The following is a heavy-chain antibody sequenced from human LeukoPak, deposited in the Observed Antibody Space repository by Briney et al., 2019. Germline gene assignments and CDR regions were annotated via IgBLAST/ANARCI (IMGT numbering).Heavy chain of an antibody. J-gene: IGHJ4*02. D-gene: IGHD6-19*01. CDR2: IYYSGST. Sequence: PSETLSLTCTVSGGSISSYSWSWIREPPGKGLEWFGDIYYSGSTNYNPSLKTRVTISVDTSKKQFSLKLSSVTAADTAVYYCAAQGRYSGGWRADYWGQGTLVTVSS. CDR1: GGSISSYS. CDR3: AAQGRYSGGWRADY. V-gene: IGHV4-59*01.